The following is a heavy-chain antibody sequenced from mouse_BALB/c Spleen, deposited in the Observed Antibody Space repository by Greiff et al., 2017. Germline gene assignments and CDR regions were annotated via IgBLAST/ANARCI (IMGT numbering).Heavy chain of an antibody. V-gene: IGHV1S22*01. Sequence: LQQPGSELVRPGASVKLSCKASGYTFTSYWMHWVKQRPGQGLEWIGNIYPGSGSTNYDEKFKSKATLTVDTSSSTAYMQLSSLTSEDSAVYYCTRALYYGSTSWFAYSGQGTLVTVSA. CDR3: TRALYYGSTSWFAY. J-gene: IGHJ3*01. D-gene: IGHD1-1*01. CDR1: GYTFTSYW. CDR2: IYPGSGST.